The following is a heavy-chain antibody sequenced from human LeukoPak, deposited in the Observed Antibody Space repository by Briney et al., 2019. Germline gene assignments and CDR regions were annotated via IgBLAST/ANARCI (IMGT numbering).Heavy chain of an antibody. V-gene: IGHV4-4*07. J-gene: IGHJ6*03. CDR2: IYTSGST. D-gene: IGHD3-10*01. CDR3: ARGGTMVRGVIHHYYYYMDV. Sequence: PSETLSLTCTVSGGSISSYYWSWIRQPAGKGLEWIGRIYTSGSTNYNPSLKSRVTMSVDTSKNQFSLKLSSVTAADTAVYYCARGGTMVRGVIHHYYYYMDVWGKGTTVTISS. CDR1: GGSISSYY.